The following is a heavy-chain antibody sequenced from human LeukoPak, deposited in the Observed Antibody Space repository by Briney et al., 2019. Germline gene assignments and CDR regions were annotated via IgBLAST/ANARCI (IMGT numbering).Heavy chain of an antibody. CDR2: IDPNSGNA. D-gene: IGHD2-21*01. CDR3: ARVVVVATKFYAFDV. CDR1: GYTFRNSG. Sequence: GASVKVSCKASGYTFRNSGINWVRQAPGQGLEGVGWIDPNSGNANYGEKVQGRVTMNTDTSTSTAYMELRSLTSDDTATYYCARVVVVATKFYAFDVWGQGSLVTVSS. V-gene: IGHV1-18*01. J-gene: IGHJ3*01.